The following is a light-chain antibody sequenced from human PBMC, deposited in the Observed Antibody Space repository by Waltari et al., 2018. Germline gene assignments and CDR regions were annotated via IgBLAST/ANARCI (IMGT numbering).Light chain of an antibody. CDR1: SSNIGSNY. Sequence: QSVLTQPPSASGTPGQRVTISCSGSSSNIGSNYVYWYQQLPGTAPKLLIYRNNQRPSGVPDRFSGPKSGTSASLAISGLRSDDEADYYCAAWDDSLSGPVFGGGTKLTVL. CDR3: AAWDDSLSGPV. CDR2: RNN. V-gene: IGLV1-47*01. J-gene: IGLJ2*01.